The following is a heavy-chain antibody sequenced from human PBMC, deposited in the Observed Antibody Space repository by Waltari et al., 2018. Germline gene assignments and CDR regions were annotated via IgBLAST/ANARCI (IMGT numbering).Heavy chain of an antibody. V-gene: IGHV3-66*01. D-gene: IGHD1-26*01. Sequence: EVQLVESGGGVVRPGGSLRLSCAASGFTFDDYGMSWVRQAPGKGLEWVSVIYSGASTYYADSVKGRFTISRDNSKNTLYLQMNSLRAEDTAVYYCARDIVRHNGDYWGQGTLVTVSS. J-gene: IGHJ4*02. CDR2: IYSGAST. CDR3: ARDIVRHNGDY. CDR1: GFTFDDYG.